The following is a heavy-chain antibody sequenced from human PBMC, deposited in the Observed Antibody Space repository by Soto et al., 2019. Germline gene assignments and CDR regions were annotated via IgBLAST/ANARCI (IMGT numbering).Heavy chain of an antibody. CDR2: IYHSGST. J-gene: IGHJ5*02. Sequence: QLQLQESGSGLVKPSQTLSLTCAVSGGSISSGGYSWSWIRQPPGKGLEWIGYIYHSGSTYYNPSPKSRVSISVDRSPNHFSLQLGSVTAADTAVYYCALDGDDYMASWFDPWAPGTLVAVSS. D-gene: IGHD4-4*01. V-gene: IGHV4-30-2*01. CDR1: GGSISSGGYS. CDR3: ALDGDDYMASWFDP.